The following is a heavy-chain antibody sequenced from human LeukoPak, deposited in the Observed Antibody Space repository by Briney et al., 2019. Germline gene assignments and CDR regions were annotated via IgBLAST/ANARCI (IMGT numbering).Heavy chain of an antibody. V-gene: IGHV3-30*01. CDR1: GFSFSIYA. Sequence: GGSLRLSCAASGFSFSIYALHWVRQAPGKGLEWVAMISKDGTNKKFADSVKGRFTISRDNSKNTLYLQMNSLRAEDTAVYYCARFGHDSSGYNYGVDYWGQGTQVTVSS. CDR2: ISKDGTNK. J-gene: IGHJ4*02. D-gene: IGHD3-22*01. CDR3: ARFGHDSSGYNYGVDY.